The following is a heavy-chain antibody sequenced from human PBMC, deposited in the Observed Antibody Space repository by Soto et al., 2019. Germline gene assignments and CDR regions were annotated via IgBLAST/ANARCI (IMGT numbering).Heavy chain of an antibody. CDR3: ARDRLASVVIEGTFY. Sequence: EVQLLESGGGSVQPGGSLRLSCAASGFTFSSYAMSWVRQAPGRGLEWVSSISGSGDSTYYADSVKGRFTISRDNSKNMLYLELNSLRAEDTALYYCARDRLASVVIEGTFYWGQGTLVTVSS. V-gene: IGHV3-23*01. D-gene: IGHD2-15*01. J-gene: IGHJ4*02. CDR1: GFTFSSYA. CDR2: ISGSGDST.